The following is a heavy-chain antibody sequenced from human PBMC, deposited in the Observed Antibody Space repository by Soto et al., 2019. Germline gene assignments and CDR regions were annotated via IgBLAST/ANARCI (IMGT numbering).Heavy chain of an antibody. J-gene: IGHJ5*02. D-gene: IGHD1-20*01. Sequence: ASVKVSCKASGYSFRDYDIHWVRQASGHGPEWMGWMNPNSGNTGYAQKFQGRVTMTRNTSINTAYMELSSRGSEDTAVYYCARDNRYNWNDEGWFDPWGQGTLVTVSS. CDR1: GYSFRDYD. CDR2: MNPNSGNT. V-gene: IGHV1-8*01. CDR3: ARDNRYNWNDEGWFDP.